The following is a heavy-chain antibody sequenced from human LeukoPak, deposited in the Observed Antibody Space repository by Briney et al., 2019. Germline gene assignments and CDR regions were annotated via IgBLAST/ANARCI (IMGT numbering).Heavy chain of an antibody. V-gene: IGHV4-59*08. J-gene: IGHJ4*02. Sequence: SETLSLTCTVSGGSISSYYWSWIRQPPGKGLEWIGYIYYSGSTNYNPSLKSRVTISVDTSKNQFSLKLSSVTAADTAVYYCARVSAAGFLDPYYFDYWGQGTLVTVSS. CDR1: GGSISSYY. CDR3: ARVSAAGFLDPYYFDY. CDR2: IYYSGST. D-gene: IGHD6-13*01.